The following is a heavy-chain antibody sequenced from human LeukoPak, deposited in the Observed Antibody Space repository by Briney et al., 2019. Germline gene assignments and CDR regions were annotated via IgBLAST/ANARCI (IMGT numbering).Heavy chain of an antibody. J-gene: IGHJ4*02. CDR1: GGSISSGSYY. V-gene: IGHV4-61*02. CDR2: IYTSGST. Sequence: SETLSLTCTVSGGSISSGSYYWSWIRQPAGKGLEWIGRIYTSGSTNYNPSLKSRVTISVDTSKNQFSLKLSSVTAADTAVYYCARGGSVVVTAIGRTTFDYWGQGTLVTVSS. CDR3: ARGGSVVVTAIGRTTFDY. D-gene: IGHD2-21*02.